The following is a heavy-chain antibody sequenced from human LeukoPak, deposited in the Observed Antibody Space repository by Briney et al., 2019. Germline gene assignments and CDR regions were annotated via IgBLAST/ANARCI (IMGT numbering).Heavy chain of an antibody. D-gene: IGHD6-13*01. CDR1: GYTFTSYA. V-gene: IGHV7-4-1*04. Sequence: ASVKVSCKASGYTFTSYAMNWVRQAPGQGLEWMGWINTNTGNPTYAQGFTGRFVFSLDASVSMAYLQISSLKAEDTAVYYCARDRSDSSSWYFGYWGQGTLVTVSS. CDR3: ARDRSDSSSWYFGY. CDR2: INTNTGNP. J-gene: IGHJ4*02.